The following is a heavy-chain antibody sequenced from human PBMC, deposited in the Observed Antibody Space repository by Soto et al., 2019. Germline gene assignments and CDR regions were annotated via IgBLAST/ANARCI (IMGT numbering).Heavy chain of an antibody. J-gene: IGHJ6*03. Sequence: ASVKVSCKASGGTFSSYTISWVRQAPGQGLEWMGRIIPILGIANYAQKFQGRVTITADKSTSTAYMELSSLRSEDTAVYYCARESPLPGSYVGHYYYYYMDVWGKGTTVTVSS. V-gene: IGHV1-69*04. D-gene: IGHD3-10*01. CDR1: GGTFSSYT. CDR2: IIPILGIA. CDR3: ARESPLPGSYVGHYYYYYMDV.